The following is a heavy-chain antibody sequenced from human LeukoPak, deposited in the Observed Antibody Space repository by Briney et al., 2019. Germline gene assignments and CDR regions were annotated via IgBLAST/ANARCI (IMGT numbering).Heavy chain of an antibody. CDR1: GYTFTSYG. Sequence: RASVKVSCKASGYTFTSYGISWERQAPGQGLEWMGWISAYNGNTNYAQKLQGRVTMTTDTSTSTAYMELRSLRSDDTAVYYCARGPGYYDILTGYYSTLDYWGQGTLVTVSS. CDR3: ARGPGYYDILTGYYSTLDY. D-gene: IGHD3-9*01. CDR2: ISAYNGNT. V-gene: IGHV1-18*01. J-gene: IGHJ4*02.